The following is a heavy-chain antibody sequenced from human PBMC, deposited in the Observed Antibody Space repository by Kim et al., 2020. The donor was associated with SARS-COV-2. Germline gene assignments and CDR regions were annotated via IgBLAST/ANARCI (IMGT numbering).Heavy chain of an antibody. CDR1: GFTFSSYE. Sequence: GGSLRLSCAASGFTFSSYEMNWVRQAPGKGLEWVSYISSSGSTIYYADSVKGRFTISRDNAKNSLYLQMNSLRAEDTAVYYCARAPHIVVVTAYDAFDIWGQGTMVTVSS. J-gene: IGHJ3*02. CDR3: ARAPHIVVVTAYDAFDI. V-gene: IGHV3-48*03. CDR2: ISSSGSTI. D-gene: IGHD2-21*02.